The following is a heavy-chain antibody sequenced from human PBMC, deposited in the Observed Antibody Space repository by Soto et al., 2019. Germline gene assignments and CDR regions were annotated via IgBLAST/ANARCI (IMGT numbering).Heavy chain of an antibody. J-gene: IGHJ4*02. CDR3: TTPVVGGLRD. V-gene: IGHV3-73*01. CDR2: IRSKANSYAT. CDR1: GFTFSGSA. D-gene: IGHD2-15*01. Sequence: HPGGSLRLSCAASGFTFSGSAMHWVRQASGKGLEWVGRIRSKANSYATAYAASVKGRFTISRDDSKNTAYLQMNSLKTEDTAVYYCTTPVVGGLRDWGQGTLVTVSS.